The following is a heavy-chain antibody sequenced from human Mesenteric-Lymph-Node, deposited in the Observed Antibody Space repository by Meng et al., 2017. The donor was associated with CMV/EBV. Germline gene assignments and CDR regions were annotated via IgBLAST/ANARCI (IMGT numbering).Heavy chain of an antibody. CDR2: ISYDGSNK. Sequence: SLRLSCAASGFTFSSYAMRWVRQAPGKGLEWVAVISYDGSNKYYADSVKGRFTISRDNSKNTLYLQMNSLRAEDTAVYYCARIVGGDYWGQGTLVTVSS. CDR3: ARIVGGDY. CDR1: GFTFSSYA. D-gene: IGHD1-26*01. J-gene: IGHJ4*02. V-gene: IGHV3-30*04.